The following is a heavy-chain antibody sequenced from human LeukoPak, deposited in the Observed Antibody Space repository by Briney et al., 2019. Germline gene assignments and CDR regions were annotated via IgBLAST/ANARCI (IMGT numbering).Heavy chain of an antibody. D-gene: IGHD3-3*01. V-gene: IGHV4-59*01. CDR2: IYFSGST. Sequence: PSETLSLTCTASGGSIRSYYWSWIRQPPGKGLEWIGYIYFSGSTSYNPSLKSRVTISVDRSKNQFSLKLSSVAAADTAVYYCARSYDTNFDYWSQGTLVTVSS. CDR1: GGSIRSYY. CDR3: ARSYDTNFDY. J-gene: IGHJ4*02.